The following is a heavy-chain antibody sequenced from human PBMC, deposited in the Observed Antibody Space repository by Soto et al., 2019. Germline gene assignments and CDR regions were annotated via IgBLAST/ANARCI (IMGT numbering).Heavy chain of an antibody. CDR3: ARSKRSQEFIAAAGTSLFPSPDFDY. CDR1: GFTFSDYY. J-gene: IGHJ4*02. Sequence: GSLRLSCAASGFTFSDYYMSWIRQAPGKGLEWVSYISSSSSYTNYADYVKGRFTITRDNAKNSLYQQMNSLRAEDTAVYYCARSKRSQEFIAAAGTSLFPSPDFDYWGQGTLVTVSS. V-gene: IGHV3-11*03. D-gene: IGHD6-13*01. CDR2: ISSSSSYT.